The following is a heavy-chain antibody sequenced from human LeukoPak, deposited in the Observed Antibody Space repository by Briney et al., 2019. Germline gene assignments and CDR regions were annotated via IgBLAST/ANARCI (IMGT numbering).Heavy chain of an antibody. CDR1: GYTFNSHD. J-gene: IGHJ4*02. CDR3: ARGYPPPQRTPGNAY. CDR2: MNPYSSNT. V-gene: IGHV1-8*01. D-gene: IGHD1/OR15-1a*01. Sequence: GASVKVSCKASGYTFNSHDINWVRQATGQGLEWMGWMNPYSSNTGYAQKFQGRVTMTRDTSIDTAYLEFYSLRSEDTAVYYCARGYPPPQRTPGNAYGGKEPLVTVSS.